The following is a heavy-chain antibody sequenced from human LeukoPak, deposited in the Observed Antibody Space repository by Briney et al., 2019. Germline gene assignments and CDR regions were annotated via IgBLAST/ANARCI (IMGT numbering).Heavy chain of an antibody. CDR2: IYPGDSDT. CDR1: GYSFTSYW. V-gene: IGHV5-51*01. Sequence: GESLKISCKGSGYSFTSYWIGWVRQMPGKGLEWMGIIYPGDSDTRYSPSFQGQVTISADKSISTAYLQWSSLKVSDTAMYYCARLPYYDFWSGYYIPNYYMDVWGKGTTVTVSS. CDR3: ARLPYYDFWSGYYIPNYYMDV. J-gene: IGHJ6*03. D-gene: IGHD3-3*01.